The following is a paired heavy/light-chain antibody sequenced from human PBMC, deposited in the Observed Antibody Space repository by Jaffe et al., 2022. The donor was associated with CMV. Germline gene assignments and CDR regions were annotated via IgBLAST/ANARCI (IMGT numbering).Heavy chain of an antibody. V-gene: IGHV2-26*01. CDR1: GFSLSNARMG. CDR2: IFSNDEK. Sequence: QVTLKESGPVLVKPTETLTLTCTVSGFSLSNARMGVSWIRQPPGKALEWLAHIFSNDEKSYSTSLKSRLTISKDTSKSQVVLTMTNMDPVDTATYYCARSHELAYCGGDCYQEFDPWGQGTLVTVSS. J-gene: IGHJ5*02. D-gene: IGHD2-21*02. CDR3: ARSHELAYCGGDCYQEFDP.
Light chain of an antibody. V-gene: IGKV6-21*02. CDR2: YAS. CDR1: QSIGSS. Sequence: EIVLTQSPDFQSVTPKEKVTITCRASQSIGSSLHWYQQKPDQSPKLLIKYASQSISGVPSRFSGSGSGTDFTLTINSLEAEDAATYYCHQSSSLPLTFGGGTKVEIK. CDR3: HQSSSLPLT. J-gene: IGKJ4*01.